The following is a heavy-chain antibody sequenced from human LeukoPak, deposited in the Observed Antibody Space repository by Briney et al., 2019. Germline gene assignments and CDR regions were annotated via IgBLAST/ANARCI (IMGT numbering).Heavy chain of an antibody. CDR3: STGSGHAFDI. V-gene: IGHV3-9*01. D-gene: IGHD3-10*01. Sequence: GRSLRLSCAASGFTFDDYAMHWVRQAPGKGLEWVSSISWNSGSIGYAGSVKGRFTISRDNAKNTLYVQMNSLRAEDTAVYYCSTGSGHAFDIWGRGTMVTVSS. CDR2: ISWNSGSI. CDR1: GFTFDDYA. J-gene: IGHJ3*02.